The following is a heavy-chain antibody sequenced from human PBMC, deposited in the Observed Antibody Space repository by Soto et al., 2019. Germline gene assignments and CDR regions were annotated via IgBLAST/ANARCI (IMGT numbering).Heavy chain of an antibody. CDR3: ASPSPITMIVVRDAFDI. Sequence: PSETLSLTCTVSGDSVTSGDYYWSWIRQPPGKGLEWIGYIYYSGNTNYSPSLKSRVAISLDTSHNQFSLKLSSVTAADTAVYYCASPSPITMIVVRDAFDIWGQGTMVTVAS. CDR1: GDSVTSGDYY. V-gene: IGHV4-61*08. CDR2: IYYSGNT. J-gene: IGHJ3*02. D-gene: IGHD3-22*01.